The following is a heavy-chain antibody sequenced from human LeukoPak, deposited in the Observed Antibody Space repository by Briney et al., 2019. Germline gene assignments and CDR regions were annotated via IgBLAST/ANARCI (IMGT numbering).Heavy chain of an antibody. CDR2: SNHSGST. D-gene: IGHD1-26*01. Sequence: SETLSLTCTVSGGSISNYYWSWIRQPPGKGLEWIGESNHSGSTKYNPSLKSRVTISVDTSKNQFSLKLSSVTAADTAVYYCARGDSSVGLNYWGQGTLVTVSS. J-gene: IGHJ4*02. CDR1: GGSISNYY. CDR3: ARGDSSVGLNY. V-gene: IGHV4-34*01.